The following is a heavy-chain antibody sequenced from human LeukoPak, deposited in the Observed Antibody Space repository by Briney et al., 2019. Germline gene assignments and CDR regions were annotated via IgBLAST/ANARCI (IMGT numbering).Heavy chain of an antibody. J-gene: IGHJ4*02. CDR2: INPNSGDI. V-gene: IGHV1-2*02. D-gene: IGHD2-15*01. CDR3: ARDRADCSGGICYNHRFDY. CDR1: GYTFTDYY. Sequence: GASVKVSCKASGYTFTDYYLHWVRQAPGQGLEWMGWINPNSGDINFAQNFQGRVTMTSDTSISTVYMELSSLRSDDTAVYYCARDRADCSGGICYNHRFDYWGQGTLVTVSS.